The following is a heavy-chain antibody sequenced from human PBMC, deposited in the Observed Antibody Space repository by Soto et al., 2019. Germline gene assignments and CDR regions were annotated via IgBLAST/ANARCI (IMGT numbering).Heavy chain of an antibody. CDR1: GYPVTAYY. CDR2: INPATGAA. D-gene: IGHD3-3*01. J-gene: IGHJ3*02. Sequence: QLHLVQSGAVVKKPGASVTVSCSASGYPVTAYYMHWVRQAPGRGLEWMGGINPATGAAKYTQTLQGRVTMTRDTSTSTVFMELGCLTAEDTAVFYCARGGGVGVARSAAFDMWGQGTLVTVSS. V-gene: IGHV1-2*02. CDR3: ARGGGVGVARSAAFDM.